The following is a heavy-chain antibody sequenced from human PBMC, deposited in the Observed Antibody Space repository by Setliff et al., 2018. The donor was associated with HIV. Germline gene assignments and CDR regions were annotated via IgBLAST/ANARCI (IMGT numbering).Heavy chain of an antibody. D-gene: IGHD3-16*02. CDR2: IYTSGST. J-gene: IGHJ4*02. CDR3: ATLGEFSDSDY. V-gene: IGHV4-61*02. CDR1: GGSISSGSYF. Sequence: SETLSLTCTVSGGSISSGSYFWTWIRQPAGKGLEWIGRIYTSGSTNYNPSLKSRVTISVDTSKNQFSLKLSSVTAADTAVYYCATLGEFSDSDYWGQGTLVTVSS.